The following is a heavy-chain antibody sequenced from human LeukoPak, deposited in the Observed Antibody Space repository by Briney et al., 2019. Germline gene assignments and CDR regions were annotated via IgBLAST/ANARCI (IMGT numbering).Heavy chain of an antibody. CDR2: ISPGGGST. D-gene: IGHD2-21*02. V-gene: IGHV1-46*01. CDR1: GYTFTSYY. CDR3: ARSLLHCGGDCYSFDY. Sequence: ASVKVSCKASGYTFTSYYMHWVRQAPGQGLEWMGIISPGGGSTSYAQKFQDRVTMTRDTSTSTVYMELSSLRSEDTAVYYCARSLLHCGGDCYSFDYWGQGTLVTVSS. J-gene: IGHJ4*02.